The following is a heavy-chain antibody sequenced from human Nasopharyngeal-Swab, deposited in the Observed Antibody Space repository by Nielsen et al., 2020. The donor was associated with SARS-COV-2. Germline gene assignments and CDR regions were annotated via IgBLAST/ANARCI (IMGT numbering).Heavy chain of an antibody. V-gene: IGHV5-51*01. CDR1: GYSLSSYW. CDR2: MYPRDSDT. Sequence: GESPKIPCQGSGYSLSSYWIGWVRQMPGKGLEWMGIMYPRDSDTRYSPSFQGQVTISADKSISTAYLQWSSLKAWDTAMYYCATAYNGNYYWDYWGQGTLVTVSS. D-gene: IGHD1-7*01. J-gene: IGHJ4*02. CDR3: ATAYNGNYYWDY.